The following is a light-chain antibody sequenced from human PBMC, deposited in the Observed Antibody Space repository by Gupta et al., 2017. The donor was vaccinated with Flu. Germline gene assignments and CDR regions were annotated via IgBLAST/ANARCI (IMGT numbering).Light chain of an antibody. J-gene: IGKJ5*01. V-gene: IGKV3-11*01. CDR2: GAS. CDR1: QSITSY. Sequence: ATLSLSPGERATLSCRASQSITSYLTWYQQRPSQAPRLLIYGASNRATGIPARFSGSGSGTDFTLTISSREQEDFAVYYCQHRPNWPSISFGQGTRLDIK. CDR3: QHRPNWPSIS.